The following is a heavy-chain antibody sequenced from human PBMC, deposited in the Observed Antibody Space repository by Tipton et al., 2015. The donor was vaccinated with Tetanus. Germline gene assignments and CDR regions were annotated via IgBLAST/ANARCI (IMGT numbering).Heavy chain of an antibody. V-gene: IGHV4-31*03. D-gene: IGHD2/OR15-2a*01. Sequence: GLVKPSETLSLTCTVSGGSISSGGYFWSWIRQHPGKGLEWIGYISHSGSTYYNPSLKSRVAISVDTSENQFTLKLSAVTAADTAVYYCSSSPGNQYLAFFDYWGRGTLVTVSS. CDR1: GGSISSGGYF. CDR2: ISHSGST. J-gene: IGHJ4*02. CDR3: SSSPGNQYLAFFDY.